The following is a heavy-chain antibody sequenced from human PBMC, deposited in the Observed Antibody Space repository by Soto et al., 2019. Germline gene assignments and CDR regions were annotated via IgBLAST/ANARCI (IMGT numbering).Heavy chain of an antibody. Sequence: GGSLRLSCAASGFTFSSYAMSWVRQSPGQGLEWVSAISGSGGSTYYADSVKGRFTISRDNSKNTLYLQMNSLRAEDTAVYYCAKIHATYYDFWSGQAGAFDIWGQGTMVTVSS. D-gene: IGHD3-3*01. CDR2: ISGSGGST. J-gene: IGHJ3*02. CDR1: GFTFSSYA. CDR3: AKIHATYYDFWSGQAGAFDI. V-gene: IGHV3-23*01.